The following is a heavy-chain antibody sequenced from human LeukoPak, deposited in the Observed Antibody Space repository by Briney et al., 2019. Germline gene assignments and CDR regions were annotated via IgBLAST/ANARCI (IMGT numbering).Heavy chain of an antibody. Sequence: TGGSLRLSCAASGFTFNNYAMSWVRQAPGKGLEWVSAISGGGVSTYYADSVKGRFSVSRDNSKNTLHLQMNSLRAEDTAVYYCANVGSSPVWWGQGTLVTVSS. D-gene: IGHD2-15*01. CDR3: ANVGSSPVW. V-gene: IGHV3-23*01. CDR2: ISGGGVST. J-gene: IGHJ4*02. CDR1: GFTFNNYA.